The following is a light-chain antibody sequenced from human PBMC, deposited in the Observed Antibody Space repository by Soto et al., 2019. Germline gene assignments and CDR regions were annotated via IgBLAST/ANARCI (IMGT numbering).Light chain of an antibody. CDR1: RDVYINA. CDR2: GAS. Sequence: VVLTQSPATLSLSPGEPATLSCRASRDVYINALAWYQQKPGRTPTLLIYGASTRATGIPDRFSATGSGTEFSLTISSVEPEDFAVYYCQQYCASPFTFGPGTRVEI. J-gene: IGKJ3*01. CDR3: QQYCASPFT. V-gene: IGKV3-20*01.